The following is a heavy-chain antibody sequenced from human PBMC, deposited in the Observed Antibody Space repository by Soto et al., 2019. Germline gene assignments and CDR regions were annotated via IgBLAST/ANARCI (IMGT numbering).Heavy chain of an antibody. CDR3: ARIGYCSSTSCYGGSYYYYGMDV. Sequence: GASVKVSCKASGGTFSSYAISWVRQAPGQGLEWMGGIIPIFGTANYAQKFQGRVTITADESTSTAYMELSSLRSEDTAVYYCARIGYCSSTSCYGGSYYYYGMDVWGQGTTVTVSS. CDR2: IIPIFGTA. CDR1: GGTFSSYA. V-gene: IGHV1-69*13. J-gene: IGHJ6*02. D-gene: IGHD2-2*01.